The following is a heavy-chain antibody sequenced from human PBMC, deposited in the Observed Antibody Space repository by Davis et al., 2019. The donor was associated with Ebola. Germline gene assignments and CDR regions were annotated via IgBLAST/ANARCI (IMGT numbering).Heavy chain of an antibody. V-gene: IGHV1-2*04. J-gene: IGHJ6*02. D-gene: IGHD3-10*01. CDR2: INPNNGVT. Sequence: ASVKVSCKASGHTFTEHYMPWVRQAPGQGLEWLGWINPNNGVTNYAQKFQGWVTMTRDTSINTAYMDMTRLRSDDTAVYYCARGGLLWFGDFYHYGLDVWGLGTSVTVSS. CDR1: GHTFTEHY. CDR3: ARGGLLWFGDFYHYGLDV.